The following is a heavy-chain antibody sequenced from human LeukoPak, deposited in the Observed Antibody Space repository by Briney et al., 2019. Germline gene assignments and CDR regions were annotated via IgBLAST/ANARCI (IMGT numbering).Heavy chain of an antibody. CDR1: GGSISSSSYY. J-gene: IGHJ4*02. V-gene: IGHV4-39*01. CDR3: ARRLGGSYDYYFDY. CDR2: IYYSGST. Sequence: SETLSLTCSVSGGSISSSSYYWGWIRQPPGKGLEWIGTIYYSGSTYYNPSLKSRVTISVDTSKNQFSLKLSSVTAADTAVCYCARRLGGSYDYYFDYWGQGTLVTVSS. D-gene: IGHD1-26*01.